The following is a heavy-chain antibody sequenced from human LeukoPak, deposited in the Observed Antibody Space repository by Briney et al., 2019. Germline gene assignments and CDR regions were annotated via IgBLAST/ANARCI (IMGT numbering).Heavy chain of an antibody. Sequence: SETLSLTCTVSGGSISSGGYYWSWIRQHPGKGLEWIGYIYYSGSTYYNPSLKSRVTISVDTPKNQFSLKLSSVTAADTAVYYCARSSPTAFARPFDYWGQGTLVTVSS. V-gene: IGHV4-31*03. CDR1: GGSISSGGYY. CDR3: ARSSPTAFARPFDY. D-gene: IGHD4-11*01. CDR2: IYYSGST. J-gene: IGHJ4*02.